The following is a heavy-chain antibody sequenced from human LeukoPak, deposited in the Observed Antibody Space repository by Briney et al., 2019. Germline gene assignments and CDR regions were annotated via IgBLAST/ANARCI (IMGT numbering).Heavy chain of an antibody. CDR1: GYTFTSYG. D-gene: IGHD3-3*01. J-gene: IGHJ5*02. V-gene: IGHV1-18*01. CDR2: ISAYNGNT. CDR3: ARDEAIFGVEPTIDP. Sequence: ASVKVSCKASGYTFTSYGISRVRQAPGQGLEWMGWISAYNGNTNYAQKLQGRVTMTTDTSTSTAYMELRSLRSDDTAVYYCARDEAIFGVEPTIDPWGQGTLVTVSP.